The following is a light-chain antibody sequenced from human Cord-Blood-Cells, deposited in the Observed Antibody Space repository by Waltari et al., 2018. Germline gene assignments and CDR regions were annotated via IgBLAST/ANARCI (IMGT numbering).Light chain of an antibody. V-gene: IGLV2-11*01. CDR2: DVS. J-gene: IGLJ1*01. Sequence: QSALTQPRSVSGSPGPSVTISCTGTSSAVGGTNYASGYQQHPGKAPKLMIYDVSKRPSGVPDRFSGSKSGNTASLTISGLQAEDEADYYCCSYAGSYTFVFGTGTKVTVL. CDR1: SSAVGGTNY. CDR3: CSYAGSYTFV.